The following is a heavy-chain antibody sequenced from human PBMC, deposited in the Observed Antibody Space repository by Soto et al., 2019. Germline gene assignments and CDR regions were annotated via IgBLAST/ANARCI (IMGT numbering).Heavy chain of an antibody. CDR2: ISGSGGST. J-gene: IGHJ4*02. D-gene: IGHD2-21*02. CDR3: AKDPEVVVTAPDY. V-gene: IGHV3-23*01. Sequence: PGGSLRLSCAASGFTFSSYAMNWVRQAPGKGLEWVSAISGSGGSTYYVDSVKGRFTISRDNSRNTLYLQMNSLRAEDTALYYCAKDPEVVVTAPDYWGQGTLVTVSS. CDR1: GFTFSSYA.